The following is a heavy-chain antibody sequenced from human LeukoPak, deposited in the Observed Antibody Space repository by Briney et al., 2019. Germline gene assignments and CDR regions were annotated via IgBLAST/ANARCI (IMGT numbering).Heavy chain of an antibody. D-gene: IGHD6-19*01. CDR3: AKIGAVAGHFDY. J-gene: IGHJ4*02. CDR1: GFTFSRYG. V-gene: IGHV3-30*02. Sequence: HPGGSLRLSCAASGFTFSRYGMHWVRQAPGKGLEWVASIRYDGSDKSYADSVKGRFTISRDNSKNTLYLQMNSLRAEDTAMYYCAKIGAVAGHFDYWGQGTLVTVSS. CDR2: IRYDGSDK.